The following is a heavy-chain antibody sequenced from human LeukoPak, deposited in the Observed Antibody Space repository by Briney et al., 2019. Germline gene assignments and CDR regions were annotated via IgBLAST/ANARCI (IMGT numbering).Heavy chain of an antibody. CDR2: IYYSGST. CDR1: GGSISSSSYY. D-gene: IGHD3-3*01. J-gene: IGHJ4*02. Sequence: YPSETLSLTCTVSGGSISSSSYYWGWIRQPPGKGLEWIGSIYYSGSTYYNPSLKSRVTISEDTSKNQFSLKLSSVTAADTAVYYCAKSDYDFWSGQGFFDYWGQGTLVTVSS. V-gene: IGHV4-39*01. CDR3: AKSDYDFWSGQGFFDY.